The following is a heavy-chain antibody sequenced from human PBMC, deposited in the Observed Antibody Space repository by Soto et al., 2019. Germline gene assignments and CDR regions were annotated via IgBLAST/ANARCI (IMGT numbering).Heavy chain of an antibody. D-gene: IGHD1-26*01. CDR1: GYSFTSYW. Sequence: PGESLKISCKGSGYSFTSYWIGWVRQMPGKGLEWMGIIYPGDSDTRYSPSFQGQVTISADKSISTAYLQWSSLKASDTAMYYCASPGGSYYYYHGMDFWGQGTTVTVSS. CDR3: ASPGGSYYYYHGMDF. J-gene: IGHJ6*02. CDR2: IYPGDSDT. V-gene: IGHV5-51*01.